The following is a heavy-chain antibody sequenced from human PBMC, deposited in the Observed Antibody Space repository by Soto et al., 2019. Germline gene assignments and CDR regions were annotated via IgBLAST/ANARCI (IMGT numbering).Heavy chain of an antibody. CDR2: IYPGDSNI. CDR3: ARCDYDSTLGASNWFNP. J-gene: IGHJ5*02. Sequence: GESLKISCKGSGYNFNTYCIGWVRQMPGKGLQWMGIIYPGDSNIIYSPSFQGLVTISVDKSITTAYLQWSSLKASDSAIYYCARCDYDSTLGASNWFNPWGQGTLVTVSS. V-gene: IGHV5-51*01. CDR1: GYNFNTYC. D-gene: IGHD3-22*01.